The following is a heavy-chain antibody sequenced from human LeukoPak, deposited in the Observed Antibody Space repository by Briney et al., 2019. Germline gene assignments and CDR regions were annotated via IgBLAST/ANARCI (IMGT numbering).Heavy chain of an antibody. CDR1: GGTFSSYA. CDR3: ARSYSSSWYSYFDY. D-gene: IGHD6-13*01. CDR2: IVPIFGTA. Sequence: SVKVSCKASGGTFSSYAITWVRQAPGQGLEWMGGIVPIFGTANYAQKFQGRVTITADESTSTAYMELSSLRSEDTAVYYCARSYSSSWYSYFDYWGQGTLVTVSS. V-gene: IGHV1-69*13. J-gene: IGHJ4*02.